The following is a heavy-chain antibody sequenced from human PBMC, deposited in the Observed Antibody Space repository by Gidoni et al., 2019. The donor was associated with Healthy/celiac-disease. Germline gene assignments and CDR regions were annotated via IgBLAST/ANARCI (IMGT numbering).Heavy chain of an antibody. Sequence: QVQLVQSGAEVKKPGASVKVSCKASGYAFTSSGISWVRQAPGQGLEWMGWSSAYNGNTNYAQKLQGRVTMTTDTSTSTAYMELRSLRSDDTAVYYCARDLGGGYYEEHYFDYWGQGTLVTVSS. J-gene: IGHJ4*02. V-gene: IGHV1-18*01. CDR1: GYAFTSSG. D-gene: IGHD1-26*01. CDR3: ARDLGGGYYEEHYFDY. CDR2: SSAYNGNT.